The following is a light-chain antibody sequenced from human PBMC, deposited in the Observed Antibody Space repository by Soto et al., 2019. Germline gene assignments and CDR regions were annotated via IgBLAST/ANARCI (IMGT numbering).Light chain of an antibody. CDR1: NSNIGSNT. V-gene: IGLV1-44*01. Sequence: QAVVTQPPSASGTPGQRVTIFCSGSNSNIGSNTAIWYQQVPGTAPKLLMYSNNQRPWGVPDRFSGSKSGTSASLAIRGLQSEDEADYYCAAWDDSLSGVVFGGGTKLTVL. CDR2: SNN. J-gene: IGLJ2*01. CDR3: AAWDDSLSGVV.